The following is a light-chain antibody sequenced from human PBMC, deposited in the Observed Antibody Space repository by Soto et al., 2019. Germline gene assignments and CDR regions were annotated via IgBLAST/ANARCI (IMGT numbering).Light chain of an antibody. CDR2: GAS. Sequence: EIVMTQSPATLSVSPGERATLSCRASQSVSSNLAWYQQKPGQAPRLLIYGASTRATGIPARFSGSGSGTEFTLTISSLQSEDFAVYYCQQYNNCPPWTFRQGTNVEIK. V-gene: IGKV3-15*01. CDR1: QSVSSN. J-gene: IGKJ1*01. CDR3: QQYNNCPPWT.